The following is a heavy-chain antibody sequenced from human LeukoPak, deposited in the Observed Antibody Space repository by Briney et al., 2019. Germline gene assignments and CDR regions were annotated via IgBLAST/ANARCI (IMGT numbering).Heavy chain of an antibody. CDR3: ARDGRGWGIEVPDP. Sequence: GGSLRLSCAASGFKFSNYGVHWVRQPPGKGLEWVAFIRFDGSNKYYADSVKGRFTISRDNAKNSLYLQMNSLRAEDTAVYYCARDGRGWGIEVPDPWGQGTLVTVSP. CDR2: IRFDGSNK. CDR1: GFKFSNYG. J-gene: IGHJ5*02. D-gene: IGHD6-19*01. V-gene: IGHV3-30*02.